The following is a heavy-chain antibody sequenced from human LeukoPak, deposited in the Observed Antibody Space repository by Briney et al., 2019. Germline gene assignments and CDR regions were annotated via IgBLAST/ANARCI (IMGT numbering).Heavy chain of an antibody. D-gene: IGHD2-8*02. V-gene: IGHV3-48*01. CDR1: GFTFSSYS. J-gene: IGHJ4*02. Sequence: PGGSLRLSCETFGFTFSSYSMNWVRQAPGKGLEWVSYISSSSSTIYYAESVRGRFTISRDNVQSSVYLQMNSLRVEDTAVYYCARAGTGGGESDYWGQGTLVTVSS. CDR3: ARAGTGGGESDY. CDR2: ISSSSSTI.